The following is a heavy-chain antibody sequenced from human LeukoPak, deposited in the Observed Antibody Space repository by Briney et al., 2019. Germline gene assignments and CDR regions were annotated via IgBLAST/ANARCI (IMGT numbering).Heavy chain of an antibody. CDR1: GFTFSGYW. D-gene: IGHD3-22*01. CDR2: INLDGSVI. Sequence: GGSLRLSCAASGFTFSGYWMSWVRQAPGKGLEWVANINLDGSVIHYVDSAKGRFTISRDGAKNSLYLQMNYLRAEDTALYYCATSDDSSGSDWGQGTLVTVSS. V-gene: IGHV3-7*01. J-gene: IGHJ4*02. CDR3: ATSDDSSGSD.